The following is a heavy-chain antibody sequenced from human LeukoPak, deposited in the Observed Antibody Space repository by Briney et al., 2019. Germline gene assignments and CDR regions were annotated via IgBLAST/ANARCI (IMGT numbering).Heavy chain of an antibody. CDR1: GFTFSSYA. Sequence: GGSLRLSCAASGFTFSSYAMHWVRQAPGKGLEWVAVISYDGSNKYYADSVRGRLTISRDNSKNTLYLQMNSLRADDTAVYYCAKSLLTTATGTGRAFDIWGQGTMVTVSS. CDR3: AKSLLTTATGTGRAFDI. J-gene: IGHJ3*02. V-gene: IGHV3-30-3*02. D-gene: IGHD1-1*01. CDR2: ISYDGSNK.